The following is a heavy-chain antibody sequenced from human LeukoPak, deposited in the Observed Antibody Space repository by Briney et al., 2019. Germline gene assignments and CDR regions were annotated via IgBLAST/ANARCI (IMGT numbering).Heavy chain of an antibody. CDR1: GFTFSSYA. CDR3: AKLDQWLVRY. V-gene: IGHV3-23*01. D-gene: IGHD6-19*01. J-gene: IGHJ4*02. CDR2: ISGGGDST. Sequence: GGSLRLSCAASGFTFSSYAMSWVRQAPGKGLEWVSAISGGGDSTYYADSVEGRFTISRDNSKNTLFLQMNSLRAEDTAIYYCAKLDQWLVRYWGQRTPVTVSS.